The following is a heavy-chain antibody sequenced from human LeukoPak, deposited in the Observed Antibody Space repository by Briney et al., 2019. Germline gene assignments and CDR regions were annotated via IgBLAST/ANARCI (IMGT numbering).Heavy chain of an antibody. J-gene: IGHJ4*02. D-gene: IGHD3-9*01. CDR1: GGSVSSYY. CDR3: ARHVWLQPFDY. CDR2: IYYSGST. V-gene: IGHV4-59*08. Sequence: PSETLSLTCTVSGGSVSSYYWNWIRQSPGKGLEWIGYIYYSGSTNYNPSLKSRVTISVDTSKNQFSLKLSSVTAADTAVYYCARHVWLQPFDYWGQGTLVTVSS.